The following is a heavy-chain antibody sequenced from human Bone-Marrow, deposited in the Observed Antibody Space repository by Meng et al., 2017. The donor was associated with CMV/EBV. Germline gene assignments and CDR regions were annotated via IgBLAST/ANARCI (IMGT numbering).Heavy chain of an antibody. V-gene: IGHV3-30*04. Sequence: GGSLRLSCAASGFTFSSYAMHWVRQAPGKGLEWVAVISYDGSNKYYADSVKGRFTISRDNPKNTLYLQMNSLRAEDTAVYCCARAYPLIAARSFDYWGQGTLVTVSS. CDR2: ISYDGSNK. D-gene: IGHD6-6*01. CDR3: ARAYPLIAARSFDY. J-gene: IGHJ4*02. CDR1: GFTFSSYA.